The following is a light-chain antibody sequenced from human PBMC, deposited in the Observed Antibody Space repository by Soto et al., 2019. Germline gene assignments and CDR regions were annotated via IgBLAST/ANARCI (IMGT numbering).Light chain of an antibody. CDR1: SSDVGGYNY. CDR2: EVS. CDR3: SSYTSSSTPHHV. V-gene: IGLV2-14*01. Sequence: QSALTQPASVSGSPGQSITISCTGTSSDVGGYNYVPWYQQHPGKAPKLMIYEVSNRPSGVSNRFSGSKSGNTASLTISGLQAEDEADYYCSSYTSSSTPHHVFGTGTKVTVL. J-gene: IGLJ1*01.